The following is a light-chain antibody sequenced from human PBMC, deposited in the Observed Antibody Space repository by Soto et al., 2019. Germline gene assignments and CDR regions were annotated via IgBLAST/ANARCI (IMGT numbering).Light chain of an antibody. CDR3: RQSYSSPWT. V-gene: IGKV1-39*01. CDR1: RSIDKN. J-gene: IGKJ1*01. Sequence: DIQMTQSPSSLSASIGDRVTITCRASRSIDKNLNWYQQKPGKAPNLLIYATSALRNGVPSRFSGSGSGTDFTLTVNSLQPEDFAVYFCRQSYSSPWTFGLGTKVEI. CDR2: ATS.